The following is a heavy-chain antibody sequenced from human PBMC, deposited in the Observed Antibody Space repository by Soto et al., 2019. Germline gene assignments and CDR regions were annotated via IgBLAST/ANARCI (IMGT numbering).Heavy chain of an antibody. Sequence: LRLSCVASGFTFSSHEMNWVRQAPGKGLEWVSYISSSGSPIDYADSVRGRFTISRDNAKNSVILQMNSLRVEDTAVYYCVRSWGVYCSSTRCYSPWLDPWGQGTLVTVSS. V-gene: IGHV3-48*03. CDR1: GFTFSSHE. J-gene: IGHJ5*02. CDR3: VRSWGVYCSSTRCYSPWLDP. CDR2: ISSSGSPI. D-gene: IGHD2-2*02.